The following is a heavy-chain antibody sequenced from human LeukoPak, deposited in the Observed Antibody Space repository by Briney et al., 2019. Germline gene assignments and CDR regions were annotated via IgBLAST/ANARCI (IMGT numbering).Heavy chain of an antibody. CDR1: GGSISSYY. J-gene: IGHJ4*02. CDR3: ARLNGYSYAEY. Sequence: SETLSLTCTVSGGSISSYYWSWIRQPPGKGLEWIGYIYYSGSTNYNPSLKSRVTISVDTSKNQFSLKLSSVTAADTAVYYCARLNGYSYAEYWGQGTLVTVSS. D-gene: IGHD5-18*01. V-gene: IGHV4-59*01. CDR2: IYYSGST.